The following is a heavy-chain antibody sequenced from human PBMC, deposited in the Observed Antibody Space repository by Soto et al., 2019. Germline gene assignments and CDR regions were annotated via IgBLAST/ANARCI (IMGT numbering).Heavy chain of an antibody. D-gene: IGHD3-22*01. Sequence: VKVSCKASGGTFSSYAISWVRQAPGQGLEWMGGIIPIFGTANYAQKFQGKVTITADESTSTAYMELSSLRSEDTAVYYCASRRYYDSSGYYGPFDYWGQGTLVTVSS. CDR3: ASRRYYDSSGYYGPFDY. J-gene: IGHJ4*02. V-gene: IGHV1-69*13. CDR2: IIPIFGTA. CDR1: GGTFSSYA.